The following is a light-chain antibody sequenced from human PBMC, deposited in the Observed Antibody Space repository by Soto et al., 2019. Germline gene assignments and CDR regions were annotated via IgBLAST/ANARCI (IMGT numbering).Light chain of an antibody. Sequence: QSLLTQPRSVSGSPGQSVTVSCIGTSSDVGDYNSVSWYQQHPGKAPKLMIYDVSKRPSGVPDRFSGSKSGNTASLTISGLQAEDEADYYGCSYVGGYSYVVGRGTKVTVL. V-gene: IGLV2-11*01. CDR2: DVS. J-gene: IGLJ1*01. CDR3: CSYVGGYSYV. CDR1: SSDVGDYNS.